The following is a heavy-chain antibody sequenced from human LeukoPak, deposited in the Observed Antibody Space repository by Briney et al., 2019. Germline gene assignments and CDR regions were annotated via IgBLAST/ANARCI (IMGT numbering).Heavy chain of an antibody. D-gene: IGHD2-15*01. Sequence: SETLSLTCTVSGGSISSYYWSWLRQPPGKGLEWIGYIYYSGSTNYNPSLKSRVTISVDTSKNQFSLKLSSVTAADTAVYYCARVSGPYYYYYMDVWGKGTTVTVSS. J-gene: IGHJ6*03. CDR3: ARVSGPYYYYYMDV. CDR1: GGSISSYY. CDR2: IYYSGST. V-gene: IGHV4-59*01.